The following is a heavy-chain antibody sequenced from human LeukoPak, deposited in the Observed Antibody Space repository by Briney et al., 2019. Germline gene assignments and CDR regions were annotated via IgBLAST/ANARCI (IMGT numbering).Heavy chain of an antibody. D-gene: IGHD6-13*01. CDR2: IYSGGST. J-gene: IGHJ4*02. CDR3: ARGGGPDSSSWYFDY. CDR1: GFTVSSNY. V-gene: IGHV3-53*01. Sequence: GGSLTLSCAPSGFTVSSNYMSWVRQPPGKGLEWVSVIYSGGSTYYADSVKGRFTISRDNSKNTLYLQMNSLRAEDTAVYYCARGGGPDSSSWYFDYWGQGTLVTVSS.